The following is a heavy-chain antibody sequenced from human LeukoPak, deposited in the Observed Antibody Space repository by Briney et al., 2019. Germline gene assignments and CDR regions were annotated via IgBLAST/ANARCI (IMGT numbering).Heavy chain of an antibody. CDR1: GGSISSSSYY. Sequence: PSETLSLTCSVSGGSISSSSYYWGWIRQPPGKGLEWIGNIYYSGSTYYNPSLKSRVAISVDTSKNQFSLKLSSVTAADTAVYYCARPDYYYYHMDVWGKGTTVIVSS. J-gene: IGHJ6*03. CDR3: ARPDYYYYHMDV. V-gene: IGHV4-39*01. CDR2: IYYSGST.